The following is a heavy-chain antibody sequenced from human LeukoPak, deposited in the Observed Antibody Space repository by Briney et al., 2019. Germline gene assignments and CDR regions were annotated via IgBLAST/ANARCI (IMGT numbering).Heavy chain of an antibody. CDR1: DGSISSYY. D-gene: IGHD2-2*02. V-gene: IGHV4-4*09. CDR2: IYTRGST. Sequence: SETLSLTCTVSDGSISSYYWSWIRQPPGKGLEWIGYIYTRGSTNYNPSLKSRVTISVDTSKNQFSLKLSSVTAADTAVYYCARHDGYCSSTSCYMDNWFDPWGRGTLVTVSS. J-gene: IGHJ5*02. CDR3: ARHDGYCSSTSCYMDNWFDP.